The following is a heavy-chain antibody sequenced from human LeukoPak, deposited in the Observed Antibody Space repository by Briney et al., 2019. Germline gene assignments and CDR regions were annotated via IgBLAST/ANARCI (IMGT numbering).Heavy chain of an antibody. V-gene: IGHV3-15*01. CDR1: GFTFSNAW. Sequence: PGGSLRLSCAASGFTFSNAWMSWVRQAPGKGLEWVGRIKSKTDGGTTDYAAPVKGRFTISRDDSKNTLYLQMNSLRAEDMAVYYCAKPPHDSSDYYAYWGQGTLVTVSS. CDR3: AKPPHDSSDYYAY. D-gene: IGHD3-22*01. CDR2: IKSKTDGGTT. J-gene: IGHJ4*02.